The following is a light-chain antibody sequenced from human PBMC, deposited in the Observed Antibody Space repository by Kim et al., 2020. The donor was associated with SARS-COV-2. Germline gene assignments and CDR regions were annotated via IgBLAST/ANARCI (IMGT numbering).Light chain of an antibody. CDR1: QDIRRW. J-gene: IGKJ5*01. CDR3: QQANSFPIT. V-gene: IGKV1D-12*01. CDR2: AAS. Sequence: ASVGDRVTITCRESQDIRRWLGWYQQKPGKAPKLLIYAASNLQSGVPSRFSGSGYGTDFTLTISSLQPEDSATYYCQQANSFPITFGQGTRLEIK.